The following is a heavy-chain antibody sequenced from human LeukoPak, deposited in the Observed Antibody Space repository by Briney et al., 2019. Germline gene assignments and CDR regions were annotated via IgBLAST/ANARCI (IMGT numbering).Heavy chain of an antibody. CDR3: ARRRGITMIVVVITTGGWFDP. CDR2: INHSGST. CDR1: GGSFSGYY. J-gene: IGHJ5*02. D-gene: IGHD3-22*01. V-gene: IGHV4-34*01. Sequence: PSETLSLTCAVYGGSFSGYYWSWIRQPPGKGLEWIGEINHSGSTNYNPSLKSRVTISVDTSKNQFSLKLSSVTAADTVVYYCARRRGITMIVVVITTGGWFDPWGQGTLVTVSS.